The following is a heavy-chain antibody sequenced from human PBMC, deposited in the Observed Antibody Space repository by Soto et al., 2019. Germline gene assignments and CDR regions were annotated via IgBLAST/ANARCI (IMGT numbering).Heavy chain of an antibody. CDR1: GGTFSSYT. CDR3: ARGVVLNWFDP. Sequence: QVQLVQSGAEVKKPGSSVKVSCKASGGTFSSYTISWVRQAPGQGLEWMGRIIPILGIANYAQKFQGRVTMPADKATSTAYMELGSLRSEDTAVYYGARGVVLNWFDPWGQGTLVTVSS. CDR2: IIPILGIA. J-gene: IGHJ5*02. V-gene: IGHV1-69*02. D-gene: IGHD2-15*01.